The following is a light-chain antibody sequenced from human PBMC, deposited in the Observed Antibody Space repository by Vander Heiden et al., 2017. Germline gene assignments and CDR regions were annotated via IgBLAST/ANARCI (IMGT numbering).Light chain of an antibody. CDR2: GAA. Sequence: EIVLTLSPGTLSLSPGDRPTLYCSASQSVSSNYLACLQQQPHPAPRLLIYGAASRATGIPDRFSGSGSGTDFTLIISRLEPEDFAVYYCQQYGSSPPWTFGQGTKVEIK. J-gene: IGKJ1*01. CDR1: QSVSSNY. CDR3: QQYGSSPPWT. V-gene: IGKV3-20*01.